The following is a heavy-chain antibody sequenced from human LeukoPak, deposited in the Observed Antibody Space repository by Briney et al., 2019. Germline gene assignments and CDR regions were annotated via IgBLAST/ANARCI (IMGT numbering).Heavy chain of an antibody. V-gene: IGHV1-2*02. Sequence: TSVKVSCKTAGYTFTDCYMHWVRQAPGQGLEWMGWINPNSGGTKYAQKFQGRVTMTRDTSINTAYMELSRLTYDDTAVYYCAGLSRYSWNEPLDYWGQGTLVTVSS. CDR1: GYTFTDCY. D-gene: IGHD1-20*01. J-gene: IGHJ4*02. CDR2: INPNSGGT. CDR3: AGLSRYSWNEPLDY.